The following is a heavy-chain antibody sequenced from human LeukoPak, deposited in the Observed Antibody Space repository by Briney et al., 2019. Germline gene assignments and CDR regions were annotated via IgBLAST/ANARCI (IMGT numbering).Heavy chain of an antibody. J-gene: IGHJ4*02. D-gene: IGHD6-13*01. CDR2: IRYDGSNK. CDR1: GFTFSSYG. Sequence: PGGSLRLSCAASGFTFSSYGMHWVRQAPGKGLEWVAFIRYDGSNKYYADSVKGRFTISRDNSKNTLYLQMNSLRAEDTAVYYCAKDGGYSSSWYYFDYWGQGTLDTVSS. CDR3: AKDGGYSSSWYYFDY. V-gene: IGHV3-30*02.